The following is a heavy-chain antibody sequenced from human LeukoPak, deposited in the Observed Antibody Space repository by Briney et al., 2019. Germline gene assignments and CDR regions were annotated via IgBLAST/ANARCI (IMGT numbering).Heavy chain of an antibody. CDR2: ISWNSGSI. CDR3: AKAVGATTAYFDY. D-gene: IGHD1-26*01. J-gene: IGHJ4*02. CDR1: GFTFDDYA. Sequence: GGSLRLSCAASGFTFDDYAMHWVRQAPGKGLEWVSGISWNSGSIGYADSVKGRFTISRDNAKNSLYLQMNSLRAEDTALYYCAKAVGATTAYFDYWGQGTLVTVSS. V-gene: IGHV3-9*01.